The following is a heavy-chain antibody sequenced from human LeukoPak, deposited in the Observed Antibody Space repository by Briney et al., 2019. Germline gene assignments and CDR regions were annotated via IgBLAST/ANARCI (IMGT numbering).Heavy chain of an antibody. CDR3: AKDRPYCSSTSCYMVAFNI. CDR2: ISGSGGST. V-gene: IGHV3-23*01. D-gene: IGHD2-2*02. CDR1: EFTFSSYA. J-gene: IGHJ3*02. Sequence: GGSLRLSCAASEFTFSSYAMSWVRQAPGKGLEWVSTISGSGGSTYHADSVKGRFTISRDNSKNAVYLQMNSLRAEDTAVYYCAKDRPYCSSTSCYMVAFNIWGQGTMVTVSS.